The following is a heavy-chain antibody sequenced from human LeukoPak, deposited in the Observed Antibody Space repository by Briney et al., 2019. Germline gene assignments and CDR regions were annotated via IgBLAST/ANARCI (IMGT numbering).Heavy chain of an antibody. D-gene: IGHD2-21*02. CDR2: IYYSGST. V-gene: IGHV4-59*08. CDR1: GGSISSYY. CDR3: ARQYTFPPYCGGDCYHAAGGMDV. Sequence: PSETLSLTCTVSGGSISSYYWSWIRQPPWKGLEWIGYIYYSGSTNYNPSLKSRVTISVDTSKNQFSLKLSSVPAADTAVYYCARQYTFPPYCGGDCYHAAGGMDVWGQGTTVTVSS. J-gene: IGHJ6*02.